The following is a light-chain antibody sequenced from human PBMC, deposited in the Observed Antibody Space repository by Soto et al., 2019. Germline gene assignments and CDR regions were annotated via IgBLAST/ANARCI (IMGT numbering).Light chain of an antibody. Sequence: EIGMTQYPATLSVSPGERATLSCGASQSVSSSYLAWYQQKPGQAPRLLIYGASSRATGIPDRFSGSGSGTDFTLTIIRLEPQDFSAYYCQQYGSSPPWTFGQGTKVDIK. V-gene: IGKV3-20*01. CDR1: QSVSSSY. CDR2: GAS. CDR3: QQYGSSPPWT. J-gene: IGKJ1*01.